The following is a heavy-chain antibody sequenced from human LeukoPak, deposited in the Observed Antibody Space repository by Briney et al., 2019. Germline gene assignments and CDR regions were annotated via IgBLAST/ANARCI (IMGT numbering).Heavy chain of an antibody. CDR1: GFTFSDYY. CDR2: ITSVGRTT. CDR3: ARARNSFNYYYMDV. J-gene: IGHJ6*03. D-gene: IGHD2/OR15-2a*01. V-gene: IGHV3-11*04. Sequence: GGSLRLSCAASGFTFSDYYMNWIRQAPGKGLEWVSYITSVGRTTYYADSVKGRFTISRDDAKNSLYLQMNSLRAEDTAVYYCARARNSFNYYYMDVWGKGTTVTVSS.